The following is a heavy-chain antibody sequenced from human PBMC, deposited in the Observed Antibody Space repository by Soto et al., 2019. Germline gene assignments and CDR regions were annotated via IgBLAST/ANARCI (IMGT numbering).Heavy chain of an antibody. Sequence: PGGSLRLSCAASGFSLSTNTMHWVRQVPGKGLEWVASISNDGRRKYYADFVKGRFTISRDTANNILYLEMNSLRAEDTSLYYCARVATARTYDFRGQGTQVTVSS. J-gene: IGHJ4*02. CDR2: ISNDGRRK. CDR1: GFSLSTNT. V-gene: IGHV3-30*04. CDR3: ARVATARTYDF.